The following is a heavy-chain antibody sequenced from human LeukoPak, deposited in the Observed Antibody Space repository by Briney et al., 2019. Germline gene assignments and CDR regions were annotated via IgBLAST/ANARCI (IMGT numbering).Heavy chain of an antibody. D-gene: IGHD7-27*01. Sequence: ASVKVSCKASGGTFSSYAISWVRQAPGQGLEWMGRIIPILGIANYAQKFQGRVTITADKSTSTAYMELSSLRSEDTAVYYCARGGKRTNKTNRGFTGDFDYWGQGTLVTVSS. J-gene: IGHJ4*02. V-gene: IGHV1-69*04. CDR3: ARGGKRTNKTNRGFTGDFDY. CDR2: IIPILGIA. CDR1: GGTFSSYA.